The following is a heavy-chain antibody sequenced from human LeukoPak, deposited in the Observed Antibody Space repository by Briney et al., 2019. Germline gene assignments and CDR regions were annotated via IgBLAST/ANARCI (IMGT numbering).Heavy chain of an antibody. CDR1: VFSLSNARMG. CDR2: IFSNDEK. D-gene: IGHD4-17*01. Sequence: GSGPVLVKPTETLTLTCTVSVFSLSNARMGVSWIRQPPGKALECLAHIFSNDEKPYSTSLKSRLTISKDTSKSQVVLTMTNMDPVGTATYYCARIMSTVTTLSFDYRGQGILVTVSS. V-gene: IGHV2-26*01. J-gene: IGHJ4*02. CDR3: ARIMSTVTTLSFDY.